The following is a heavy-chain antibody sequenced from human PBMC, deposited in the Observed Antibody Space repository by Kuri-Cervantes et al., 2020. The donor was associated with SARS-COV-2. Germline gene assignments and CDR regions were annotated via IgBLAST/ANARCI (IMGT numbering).Heavy chain of an antibody. J-gene: IGHJ6*02. CDR1: GFTFGDYA. V-gene: IGHV3-49*04. CDR3: TRDIYYALLGYYYGMDV. Sequence: GESLKISCTASGFTFGDYAMSWVRQAPGKGLEWVGFIRSKAHGGTTEYAASVKGRFTISRDDSKSIAYLQMNSLKTEDTAVYYCTRDIYYALLGYYYGMDVWGQGTTVTDSS. CDR2: IRSKAHGGTT. D-gene: IGHD3-10*01.